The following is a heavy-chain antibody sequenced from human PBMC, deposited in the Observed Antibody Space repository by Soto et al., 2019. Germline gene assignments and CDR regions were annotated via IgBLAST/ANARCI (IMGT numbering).Heavy chain of an antibody. CDR2: MNPNSGNT. V-gene: IGHV1-8*01. Sequence: GASVKVSCKASGYTFTSYDINWVRQATGQGLEWMGWMNPNSGNTGYAQKFQGRVTMTRNTSISTAYMELSSLRSEDTAVYYCARDVEAVAGTEPYYYYMDVWGKGTTVTVSS. CDR3: ARDVEAVAGTEPYYYYMDV. D-gene: IGHD6-19*01. J-gene: IGHJ6*03. CDR1: GYTFTSYD.